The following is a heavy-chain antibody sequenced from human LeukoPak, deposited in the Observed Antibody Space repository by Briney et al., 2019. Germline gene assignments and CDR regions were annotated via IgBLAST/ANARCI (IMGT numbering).Heavy chain of an antibody. D-gene: IGHD6-6*01. Sequence: GASVKVSCKASGGTFSSYAISWVRQAPGQGLEWMGGIIPIFGTANYAQKFQGRVTITTDESTSTAYMELSSLRSEDTAVYYCARDLGAARLSLVYWGQGPLVTVSS. J-gene: IGHJ4*02. CDR1: GGTFSSYA. CDR3: ARDLGAARLSLVY. V-gene: IGHV1-69*05. CDR2: IIPIFGTA.